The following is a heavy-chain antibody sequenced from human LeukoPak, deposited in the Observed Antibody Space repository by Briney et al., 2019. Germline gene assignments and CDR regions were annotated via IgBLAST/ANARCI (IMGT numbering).Heavy chain of an antibody. J-gene: IGHJ6*02. V-gene: IGHV3-21*01. CDR2: ISSSSSYI. CDR1: GFTFSSYV. Sequence: GGSLRLSCAASGFTFSSYVMSWVRQAPGKGLEWVSSISSSSSYIYYADSVKGRFTISRDNAKNSLYLQMNSLRAEDTAVYYCAKNSGYGRDYGMDVWGQGTTVTVSS. D-gene: IGHD5-12*01. CDR3: AKNSGYGRDYGMDV.